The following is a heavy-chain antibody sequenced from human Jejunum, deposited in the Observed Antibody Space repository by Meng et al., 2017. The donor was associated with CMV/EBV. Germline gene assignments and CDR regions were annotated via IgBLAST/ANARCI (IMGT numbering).Heavy chain of an antibody. CDR2: ICPCDSDT. CDR1: RYRFNTYW. J-gene: IGHJ4*02. V-gene: IGHV5-51*01. D-gene: IGHD3-10*01. CDR3: AREMIRGVVDS. Sequence: CRTSRYRFNTYWIGWVRQMPGKGLEWMGIICPCDSDTIYNPSFEGQVTLSVDRSISTAYLQWSSLKASDTAIYYCAREMIRGVVDSWGQGTLVTVSS.